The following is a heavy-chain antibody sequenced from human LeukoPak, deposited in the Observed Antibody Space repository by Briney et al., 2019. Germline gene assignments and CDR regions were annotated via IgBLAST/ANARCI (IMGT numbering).Heavy chain of an antibody. D-gene: IGHD6-13*01. CDR3: ARQWKIAAAGTFGY. Sequence: KPSETLSLTCTVSGGSISSSSYYWGWIRRPPGKGLEWIGSIYYSGSTYYNPSLKSRVTISVDTSKNQFSLKLSSVTAADTAVYYCARQWKIAAAGTFGYWGQGTLVTVSS. CDR2: IYYSGST. V-gene: IGHV4-39*01. J-gene: IGHJ4*02. CDR1: GGSISSSSYY.